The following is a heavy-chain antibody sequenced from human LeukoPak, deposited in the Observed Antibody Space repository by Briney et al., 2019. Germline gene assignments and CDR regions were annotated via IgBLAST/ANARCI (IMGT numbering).Heavy chain of an antibody. CDR3: VRHKNYYDNSDPKYHFDY. Sequence: GASVKVSCKASGYTFTTCGISWVRQAPGQVLEWMGWISPYSGYTDYAQKFQGRVSMTTDTSTTTGYMELRSLRSDDTAVYYCVRHKNYYDNSDPKYHFDYWGQGTLVTVSS. CDR1: GYTFTTCG. D-gene: IGHD3-22*01. J-gene: IGHJ4*02. CDR2: ISPYSGYT. V-gene: IGHV1-18*01.